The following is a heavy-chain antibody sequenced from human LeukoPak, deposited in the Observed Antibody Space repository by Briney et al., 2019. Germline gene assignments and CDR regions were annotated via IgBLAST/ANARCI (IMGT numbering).Heavy chain of an antibody. J-gene: IGHJ4*02. CDR1: GFSFSSYG. CDR3: ARERRNFDY. V-gene: IGHV3-33*01. Sequence: GGSLRLSCAASGFSFSSYGMPWVRHAPGKGLEWVAVIWYDGSNKYYADSVKGRFTISRDNSKNTLYLQMNSLRAEDTAVYYCARERRNFDYWGQGTLVTVSS. CDR2: IWYDGSNK.